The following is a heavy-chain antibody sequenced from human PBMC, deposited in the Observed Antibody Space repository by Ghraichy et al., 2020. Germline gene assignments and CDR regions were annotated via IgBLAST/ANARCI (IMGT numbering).Heavy chain of an antibody. J-gene: IGHJ4*02. D-gene: IGHD1-26*01. V-gene: IGHV3-53*04. CDR2: LYSGAGT. CDR1: GFTVSNNY. CDR3: ATIVAATNCDY. Sequence: GGSLRLSCTASGFTVSNNYMSWVRQAPGKGLEWVSVLYSGAGTFYADSVKGRFTISRHNSRNTLYLQMNSLRPEDTAVYYCATIVAATNCDYWGQGTLVTVSS.